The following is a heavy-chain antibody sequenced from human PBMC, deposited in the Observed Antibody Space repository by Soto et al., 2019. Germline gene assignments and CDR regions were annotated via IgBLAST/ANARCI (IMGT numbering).Heavy chain of an antibody. CDR3: ARDWYCSGGRCYDVFDI. D-gene: IGHD2-15*01. CDR2: VSVYQDHP. V-gene: IGHV1-18*01. J-gene: IGHJ3*02. CDR1: GYTFTNYG. Sequence: ASVKVSCKASGYTFTNYGISWVRQAPGQGLEWRGWVSVYQDHPNYAQNLQDRVTMTTDTSTSSAYMELRSLSSDDTAVFYCARDWYCSGGRCYDVFDIWGQGTMVTVSS.